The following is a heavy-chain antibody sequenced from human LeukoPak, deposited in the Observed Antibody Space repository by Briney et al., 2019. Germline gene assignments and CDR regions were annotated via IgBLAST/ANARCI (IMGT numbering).Heavy chain of an antibody. J-gene: IGHJ4*02. CDR1: GYTFTGYY. Sequence: GASVKVSCKASGYTFTGYYMHWVRQAPGQGLEGMGWINPNSGDTNYAQKFQGRVTMTRDTYISTAYMEPSRLRADETAVYYCARDTGLTGIDYWGQGTLVTVSS. D-gene: IGHD1-20*01. V-gene: IGHV1-2*02. CDR2: INPNSGDT. CDR3: ARDTGLTGIDY.